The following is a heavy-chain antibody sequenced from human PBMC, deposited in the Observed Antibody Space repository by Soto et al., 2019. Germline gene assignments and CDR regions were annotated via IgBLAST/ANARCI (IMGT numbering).Heavy chain of an antibody. J-gene: IGHJ6*02. CDR1: GDNVSSNSAA. CDR3: ARDASVLRYFDWPTLYYYYYGMDV. Sequence: SQTLSLTCAISGDNVSSNSAAWNWIRQSPSRGLEWLGRTYYRSKWYNDYAVSVKSRITINPDTSKNQFSLQLNSVTPEDTAVYYCARDASVLRYFDWPTLYYYYYGMDVWGQGTTVTVSS. V-gene: IGHV6-1*01. D-gene: IGHD3-9*01. CDR2: TYYRSKWYN.